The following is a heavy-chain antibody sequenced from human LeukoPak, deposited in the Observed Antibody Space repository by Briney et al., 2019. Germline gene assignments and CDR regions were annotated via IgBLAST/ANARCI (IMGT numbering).Heavy chain of an antibody. CDR3: ARDTAVAERPSDAFDI. V-gene: IGHV3-74*03. J-gene: IGHJ3*02. CDR1: GFTFSNYW. Sequence: GESLRLSCAASGFTFSNYWMHWVRQAPGKGLVWVSRIKSDGRSTKYADSVKGRFTISRDNAKNTMYLQMESLRADDTAIYYCARDTAVAERPSDAFDIWGQGTMVTVSS. CDR2: IKSDGRST. D-gene: IGHD6-19*01.